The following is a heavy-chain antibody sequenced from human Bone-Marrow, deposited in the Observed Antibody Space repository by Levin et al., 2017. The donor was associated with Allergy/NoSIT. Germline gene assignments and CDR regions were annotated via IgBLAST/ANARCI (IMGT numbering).Heavy chain of an antibody. J-gene: IGHJ5*02. CDR3: ARGAIAALRDWFDP. V-gene: IGHV4-4*07. CDR1: GASINFYY. Sequence: SETLSLTCTVSGASINFYYWHWIRQPAGKGLEWIGRIYASGSTNYNPSLESRVTMSVDTSKNQFSLNPNSVTAADTAVYYGARGAIAALRDWFDPWGQGALVTVSS. D-gene: IGHD6-6*01. CDR2: IYASGST.